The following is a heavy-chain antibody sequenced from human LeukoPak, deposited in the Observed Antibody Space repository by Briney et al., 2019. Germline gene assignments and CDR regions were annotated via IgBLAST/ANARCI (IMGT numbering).Heavy chain of an antibody. CDR2: ITDSDSGT. Sequence: GGSLRLSCAASGFTFRSYAMSWVRQAPGKGLEWVSAITDSDSGTYYADSVKGRFTISRDNSKNTLYLQMNSLRAEDTAVYYCARDPCSTNCYPGAFDTWGQGTMVTVSS. CDR3: ARDPCSTNCYPGAFDT. CDR1: GFTFRSYA. D-gene: IGHD2-2*01. V-gene: IGHV3-23*01. J-gene: IGHJ3*02.